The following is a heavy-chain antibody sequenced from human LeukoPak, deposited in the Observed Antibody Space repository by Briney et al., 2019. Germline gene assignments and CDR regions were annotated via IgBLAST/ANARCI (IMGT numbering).Heavy chain of an antibody. J-gene: IGHJ4*02. V-gene: IGHV3-30*18. Sequence: GRSLRLSCAASGFTFSSYGMHWVRQAPGKGLEWVAVISYDGSNKYYADSVKGRFTISRDNSKNTLYLQMNSLRAEDTAVYYCAKGLAAREDYWGQGTLVTVSS. D-gene: IGHD6-6*01. CDR3: AKGLAAREDY. CDR1: GFTFSSYG. CDR2: ISYDGSNK.